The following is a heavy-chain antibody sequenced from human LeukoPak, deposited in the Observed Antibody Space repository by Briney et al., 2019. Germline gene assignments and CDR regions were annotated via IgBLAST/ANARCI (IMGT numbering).Heavy chain of an antibody. D-gene: IGHD2-21*02. V-gene: IGHV4-61*01. Sequence: PSETLSLTCTVSGGSVSSANYYWTWIRQPPGKGLEWIGYIYYSGSSDYNPSLKSRLTISLATSKNQFSLKLNSVTAADTAVYYCATEFCGGDCWFAPWGQGILVTVSS. CDR2: IYYSGSS. J-gene: IGHJ5*02. CDR3: ATEFCGGDCWFAP. CDR1: GGSVSSANYY.